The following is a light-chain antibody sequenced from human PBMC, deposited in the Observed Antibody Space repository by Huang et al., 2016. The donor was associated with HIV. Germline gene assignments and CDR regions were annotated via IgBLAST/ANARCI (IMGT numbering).Light chain of an antibody. CDR1: QSLGSTY. J-gene: IGKJ1*01. CDR2: GGS. Sequence: EIVLTQSPGTLSLSPGERATLSCRARQSLGSTYLAWYQQKPGQAPLLLLYGGSSRAAGIPDRFSGSESGTDFTLTISRLEPEDFAVYFCQKYGSSRTFGQGTKVEL. V-gene: IGKV3-20*01. CDR3: QKYGSSRT.